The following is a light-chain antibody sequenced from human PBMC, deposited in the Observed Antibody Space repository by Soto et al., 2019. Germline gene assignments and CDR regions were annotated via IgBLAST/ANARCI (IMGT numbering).Light chain of an antibody. CDR2: GAS. J-gene: IGKJ5*01. V-gene: IGKV3-20*01. CDR1: QSVSSSY. CDR3: QQYGSSPGIT. Sequence: EIVLTQSPGTLSLSPGERATLSCRASQSVSSSYLAWYQQKPGQAPRLLIYGASGRATGIPDRFSGSGSGTDFTLTSSRLEPEDFAVYYCQQYGSSPGITFGQGTRLEIK.